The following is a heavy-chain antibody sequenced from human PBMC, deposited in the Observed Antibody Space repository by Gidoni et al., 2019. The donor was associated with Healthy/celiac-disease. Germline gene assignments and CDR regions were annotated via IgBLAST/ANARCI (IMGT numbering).Heavy chain of an antibody. J-gene: IGHJ4*02. D-gene: IGHD5-12*01. CDR2: IKSKTDGGTT. CDR1: GFTFSNAW. CDR3: TTETVEMATISL. Sequence: EVQLVESGGGLVKPGGSLRLSCAASGFTFSNAWMSWVRQAPGKGLEWVGRIKSKTDGGTTDYAAPVKGRFTISRDDSKNTLYLQMNSLKTEDTAVYYCTTETVEMATISLWGQGTLVTVSS. V-gene: IGHV3-15*01.